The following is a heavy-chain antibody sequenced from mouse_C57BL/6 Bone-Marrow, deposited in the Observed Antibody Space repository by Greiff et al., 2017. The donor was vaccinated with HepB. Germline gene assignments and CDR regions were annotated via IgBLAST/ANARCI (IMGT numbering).Heavy chain of an antibody. J-gene: IGHJ1*03. CDR3: ASILLRTPGYFDV. Sequence: VQLQQSGAELVKPGASVKMSCKASGYTFTSYWITWVKQRPGQGLEWIGDIYPGSGSTNYNEKFKSKATLTVDTSSSTAYMQLSSLTSEDSAVYYCASILLRTPGYFDVWGTGTTVTVSS. D-gene: IGHD1-1*01. CDR2: IYPGSGST. CDR1: GYTFTSYW. V-gene: IGHV1-55*01.